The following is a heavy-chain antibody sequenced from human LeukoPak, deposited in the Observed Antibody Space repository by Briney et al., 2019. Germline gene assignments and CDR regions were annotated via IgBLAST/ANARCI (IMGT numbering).Heavy chain of an antibody. J-gene: IGHJ4*02. CDR2: ISGSGGST. V-gene: IGHV3-23*01. D-gene: IGHD6-13*01. Sequence: GGSLRLSCAASGFTFSSYAMSWVRRAPWKGLEWVSAISGSGGSTYYADSVKGRFTISRDNSKNTLYLQMNSLRAEDTAVYYCAKQQLAQFDYWGQGTLVTVSS. CDR1: GFTFSSYA. CDR3: AKQQLAQFDY.